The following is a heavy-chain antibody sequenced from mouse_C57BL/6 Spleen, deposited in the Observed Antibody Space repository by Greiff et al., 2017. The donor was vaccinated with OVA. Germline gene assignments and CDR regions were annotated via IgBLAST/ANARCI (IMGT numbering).Heavy chain of an antibody. J-gene: IGHJ2*01. Sequence: QVQLQQPGAELVKPGASVKLSCKASGYTFTSYWMHWVKQRPGQGLEWIGMIQPNSGSTNYNEKFKSKATLTVDKSSSTAYMQLSSLTSEDSAVYYCARKKDYGSSYPFDYWGQGTTLTVSS. V-gene: IGHV1-64*01. CDR1: GYTFTSYW. CDR2: IQPNSGST. D-gene: IGHD1-1*01. CDR3: ARKKDYGSSYPFDY.